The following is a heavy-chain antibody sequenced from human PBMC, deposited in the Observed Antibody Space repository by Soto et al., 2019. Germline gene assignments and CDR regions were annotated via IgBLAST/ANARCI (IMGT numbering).Heavy chain of an antibody. CDR3: ARGKKLGYNWFAP. V-gene: IGHV4-30-2*06. CDR1: GDAISRGGYS. D-gene: IGHD1-26*01. Sequence: SETLSLTCVVSGDAISRGGYSWSWIRQSPGTGLQWIGYIYPSGGTFYNPSLKSRVTMSIDTSKNQFSLKLNFVTAADTAVFYCARGKKLGYNWFAPWGQGTLVTVSS. CDR2: IYPSGGT. J-gene: IGHJ5*02.